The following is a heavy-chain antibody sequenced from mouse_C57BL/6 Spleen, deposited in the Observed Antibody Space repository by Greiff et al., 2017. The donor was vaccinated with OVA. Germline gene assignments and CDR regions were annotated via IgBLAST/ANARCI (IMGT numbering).Heavy chain of an antibody. CDR1: GYTFTSYG. CDR2: IYPRSGNT. Sequence: QVQLQQSGAELARPGASVKLSCKASGYTFTSYGISWVKQRTGQGLEWIGEIYPRSGNTYYNEKFKGKATLTADESSSTAYMELRSLTSEDSAVYFCARSGGGWYFDVWGTGTTVTVSS. D-gene: IGHD3-1*01. V-gene: IGHV1-81*01. J-gene: IGHJ1*03. CDR3: ARSGGGWYFDV.